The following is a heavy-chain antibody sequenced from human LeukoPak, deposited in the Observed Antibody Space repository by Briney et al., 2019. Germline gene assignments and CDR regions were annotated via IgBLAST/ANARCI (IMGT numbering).Heavy chain of an antibody. J-gene: IGHJ4*02. V-gene: IGHV4-59*01. CDR3: ARDYSYGYADY. CDR1: GGSISSYS. D-gene: IGHD5-18*01. Sequence: SETLSLTCTVSGGSISSYSWSWIRQFPGKGLEWIGYIYYSGSTNYNPSLKSRVTISVGTSKNQFSLKLSSVTAADTAVYYCARDYSYGYADYWGQGTLVTVSS. CDR2: IYYSGST.